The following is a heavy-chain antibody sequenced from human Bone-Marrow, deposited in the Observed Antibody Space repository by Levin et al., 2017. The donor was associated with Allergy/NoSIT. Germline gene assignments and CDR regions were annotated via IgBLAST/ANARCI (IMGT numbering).Heavy chain of an antibody. Sequence: LSLTCAASGFPFSSYAMHWVRQAPGKGLEWVTQISYNGNDKYYTDSVKGRFNISRDNSKNTLYLKMNSLRAEDTALYYCVKSSGNYFYYYGMDVWGQGTTVTVSS. CDR1: GFPFSSYA. V-gene: IGHV3-30*03. J-gene: IGHJ6*02. CDR2: ISYNGNDK. D-gene: IGHD1-26*01. CDR3: VKSSGNYFYYYGMDV.